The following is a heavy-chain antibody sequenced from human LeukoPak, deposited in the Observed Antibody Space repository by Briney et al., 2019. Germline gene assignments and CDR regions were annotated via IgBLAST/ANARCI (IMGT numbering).Heavy chain of an antibody. CDR1: GGSFSDYY. J-gene: IGHJ4*02. CDR2: INHSGSA. D-gene: IGHD3-9*01. CDR3: ARQYYDILTGYYNSY. Sequence: SETLSLTCAVYGGSFSDYYWSWIRQSPGKGLEWIGEINHSGSANYNPSLKSRVTISVDPSKNQFSLKLSSVTAADTAVYYCARQYYDILTGYYNSYWGQGTLVTVSS. V-gene: IGHV4-34*01.